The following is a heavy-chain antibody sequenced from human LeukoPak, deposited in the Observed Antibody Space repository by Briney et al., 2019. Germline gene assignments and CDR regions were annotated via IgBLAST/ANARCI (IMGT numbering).Heavy chain of an antibody. V-gene: IGHV4-31*03. CDR1: GVSVSDGRYY. Sequence: SQTLSLTCNVSGVSVSDGRYYWTWIRPHPGQGLEWIGYKYYSGSAKYNPSLKSRLTISIDTSKNQFSLQLSSVTAADTATYYCATPYCSSISCLDVFNVWGPGTRVTVSS. J-gene: IGHJ3*01. CDR3: ATPYCSSISCLDVFNV. CDR2: KYYSGSA. D-gene: IGHD2-2*01.